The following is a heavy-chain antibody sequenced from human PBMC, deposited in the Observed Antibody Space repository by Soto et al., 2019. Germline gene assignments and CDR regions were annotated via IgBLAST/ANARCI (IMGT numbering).Heavy chain of an antibody. CDR3: AREKVTRNTNYFDY. J-gene: IGHJ4*02. CDR2: IDWDDDK. CDR1: GFSLSTSGMC. Sequence: GSGPTLVNPTQTLTLTCTFSGFSLSTSGMCVSWIRQPPGKALEWLALIDWDDDKYYSTSLKTRLTISKDTSKNQVVLTMTNMDPVDTATYYCAREKVTRNTNYFDYWGQGALVTVSS. D-gene: IGHD4-4*01. V-gene: IGHV2-70*01.